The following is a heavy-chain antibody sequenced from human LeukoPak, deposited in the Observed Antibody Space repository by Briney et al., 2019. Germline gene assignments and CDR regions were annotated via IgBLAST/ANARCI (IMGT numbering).Heavy chain of an antibody. Sequence: PGGTLRLSCAASGFTFSKHGMNWVRQAPGKGLEWVSGVSPSGDIRYYADSVKGRFTISRDNYMNTVYLEVSSLTAEDTAVYYCARDILATSIAAPYYWGQGTLVTVSS. CDR1: GFTFSKHG. CDR3: ARDILATSIAAPYY. J-gene: IGHJ4*02. V-gene: IGHV3-23*01. CDR2: VSPSGDIR. D-gene: IGHD6-13*01.